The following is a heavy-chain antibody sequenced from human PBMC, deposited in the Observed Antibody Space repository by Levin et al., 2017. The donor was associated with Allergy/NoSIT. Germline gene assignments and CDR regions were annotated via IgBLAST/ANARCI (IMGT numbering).Heavy chain of an antibody. V-gene: IGHV3-30*04. CDR2: ISDDGRDK. J-gene: IGHJ4*02. Sequence: RSWGSLRLSCAASGFTFSTYPMHWVRQAPGKGLEWVAVISDDGRDKHYADSVKGRFTISRDNSKNTLYLQVNSLRAEDTAVYHCARDGVIAAATYYFDFWGQGTLVTVSS. CDR3: ARDGVIAAATYYFDF. D-gene: IGHD6-13*01. CDR1: GFTFSTYP.